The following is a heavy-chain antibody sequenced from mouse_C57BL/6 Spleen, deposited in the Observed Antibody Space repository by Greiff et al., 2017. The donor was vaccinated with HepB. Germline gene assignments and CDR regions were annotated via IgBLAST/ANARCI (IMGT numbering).Heavy chain of an antibody. V-gene: IGHV1-82*01. J-gene: IGHJ3*01. CDR1: GYAFSSSW. CDR2: IYPGDGDT. Sequence: QVQLQQSGPELVKPGASVKISCKASGYAFSSSWMNWVKQRPGKGLEWIGRIYPGDGDTNYNGKFKGKATLTADNSSSTAYMQLSSLTSEDSAVYFCARGGGFYPYWGQGTLVTVSA. CDR3: ARGGGFYPY.